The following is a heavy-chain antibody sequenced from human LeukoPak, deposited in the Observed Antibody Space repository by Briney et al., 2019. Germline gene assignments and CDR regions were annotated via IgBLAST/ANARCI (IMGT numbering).Heavy chain of an antibody. CDR1: GGSFRGYY. V-gene: IGHV4-34*01. J-gene: IGHJ6*04. CDR3: ARDDFGVALGGV. CDR2: IYHTGST. D-gene: IGHD3-3*01. Sequence: QPSETPSLTCSVYGGSFRGYYWSWIRQSPEKGLEWIGQIYHTGSTNYNPSLASRVTISLDISKSQFSLKLTSVTAADTAVYYCARDDFGVALGGVWSIGTTVTVSS.